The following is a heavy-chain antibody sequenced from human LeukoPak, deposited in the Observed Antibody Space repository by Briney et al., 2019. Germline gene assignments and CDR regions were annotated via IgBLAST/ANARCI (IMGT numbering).Heavy chain of an antibody. V-gene: IGHV1-2*02. J-gene: IGHJ4*02. CDR3: ATYDILTGYRY. D-gene: IGHD3-9*01. Sequence: EASVKVSCKASGYTFTGFYLHWVRQAPGQGLEWMGWINPNSGGTDFAQRFQGRVTMTRDTSISTAYMELSRLRSDDTAVYYCATYDILTGYRYWAQGTLVTVSS. CDR1: GYTFTGFY. CDR2: INPNSGGT.